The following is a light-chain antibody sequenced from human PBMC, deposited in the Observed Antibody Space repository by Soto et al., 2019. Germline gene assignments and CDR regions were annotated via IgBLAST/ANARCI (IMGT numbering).Light chain of an antibody. V-gene: IGKV3-20*01. CDR3: QHSGTSLRVT. CDR1: QSVINNN. Sequence: EIVLAQSPGTLSLSPGERATLSCRASQSVINNNLAWYQQKPGQAPRLLIYGASRRATGIPNRFSGSGSGTDFTLTVSRLEPEDFALYFCQHSGTSLRVTFGPGTKVDIK. CDR2: GAS. J-gene: IGKJ3*01.